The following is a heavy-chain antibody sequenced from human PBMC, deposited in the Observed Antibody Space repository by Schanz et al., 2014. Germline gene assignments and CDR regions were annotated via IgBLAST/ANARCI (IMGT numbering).Heavy chain of an antibody. CDR1: GYSFTSYD. D-gene: IGHD2-15*01. J-gene: IGHJ1*01. Sequence: QVQLVQSWAEVKGPGASVKVSCKASGYSFTSYDFNWVRQAPGQGLEWMGRIMPLRGIGNNAWKFQDRLTITADKSMNITYMELSSLGTEDTAVYFCAKESEIVVVVGTSMSGDFHHWGQGTLVTVSS. CDR3: AKESEIVVVVGTSMSGDFHH. V-gene: IGHV1-69*04. CDR2: IMPLRGIG.